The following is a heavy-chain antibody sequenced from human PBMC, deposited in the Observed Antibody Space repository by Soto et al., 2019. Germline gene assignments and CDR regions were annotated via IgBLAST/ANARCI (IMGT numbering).Heavy chain of an antibody. CDR3: ARGVVVDQQLVRGRDRFDP. CDR2: IDSDGRST. D-gene: IGHD2-21*01. V-gene: IGHV3-74*01. Sequence: EVRLVESGGGLVQPGGPLTLSCAVSGFTLRSYWMHWVRQAPGKGLEWVARIDSDGRSTNYADSVKGRFTISRDNAKNIVFLHMNSLRAEDRAVYYCARGVVVDQQLVRGRDRFDPWGQGTLVTVSS. CDR1: GFTLRSYW. J-gene: IGHJ5*02.